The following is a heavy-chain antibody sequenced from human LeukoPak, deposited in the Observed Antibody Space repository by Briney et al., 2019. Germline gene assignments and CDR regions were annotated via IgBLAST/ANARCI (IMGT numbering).Heavy chain of an antibody. Sequence: PGGSLRLSCAASGFTFSDYYMSWSRQPPGKGLEWIGDIYYSGTTNYNPSLKSRVTMSVDTSKNQFSLKLNSATAADTAVYYCARRLFTRSYYLDDWGQGTLVTVSS. CDR1: GFTFSDYY. CDR2: IYYSGTT. CDR3: ARRLFTRSYYLDD. D-gene: IGHD1-26*01. J-gene: IGHJ4*02. V-gene: IGHV4-59*04.